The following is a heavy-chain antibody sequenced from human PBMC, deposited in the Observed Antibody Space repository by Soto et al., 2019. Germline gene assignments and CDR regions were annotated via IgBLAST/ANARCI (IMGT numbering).Heavy chain of an antibody. V-gene: IGHV4-59*01. J-gene: IGHJ6*02. CDR1: GGSISSYY. CDR3: ARIIVAADDVGYYYYYYGMDV. Sequence: SETLSLTCTVSGGSISSYYWSWIRQPPGKRLEWIGYIYYSGSTNYNPSLKSRVTISVDTSKNQFSLKLSSVTAADTAVYYCARIIVAADDVGYYYYYYGMDVWGQGXTVTVYS. D-gene: IGHD6-13*01. CDR2: IYYSGST.